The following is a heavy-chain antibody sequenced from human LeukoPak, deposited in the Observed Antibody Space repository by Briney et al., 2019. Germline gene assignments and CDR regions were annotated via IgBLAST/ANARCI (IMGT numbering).Heavy chain of an antibody. Sequence: ASVKVSCKASGYTFTGYYMHWVRQAPGQGLEWMGRINLNSGGTNYAQKFQGRVTMTRDTSISTAYMELSRLRSDDTAVYYCARDLGSSGYYIYYYYYMDVWGKGTTVTVSS. CDR3: ARDLGSSGYYIYYYYYMDV. J-gene: IGHJ6*03. CDR2: INLNSGGT. CDR1: GYTFTGYY. V-gene: IGHV1-2*06. D-gene: IGHD3-22*01.